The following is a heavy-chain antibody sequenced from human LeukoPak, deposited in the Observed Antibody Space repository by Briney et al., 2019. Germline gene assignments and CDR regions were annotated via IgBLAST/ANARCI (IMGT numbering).Heavy chain of an antibody. J-gene: IGHJ4*02. CDR1: GFTFSNFG. D-gene: IGHD2-21*01. Sequence: PGGSLRLSCAASGFTFSNFGMHWVRQAPGKGLEWVSAISDSGNTYHADSVKGRFTISRDSSKNTLFPQMNRLRPEDAAVYYCAKAPVTTCRGAYCYPFDYWGQGTLVTVSS. CDR2: ISDSGNT. CDR3: AKAPVTTCRGAYCYPFDY. V-gene: IGHV3-23*01.